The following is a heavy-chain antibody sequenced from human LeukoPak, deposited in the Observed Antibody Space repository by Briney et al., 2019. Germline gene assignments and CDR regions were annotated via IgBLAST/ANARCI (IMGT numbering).Heavy chain of an antibody. J-gene: IGHJ4*02. Sequence: GGSLRLSCAASGFTFSNAWMSWVRQAPGKGLEWVGRIKSKTDGGTADYAAPAKGRFTISRDDSQNTLYLQMNSLRAEDTAEYYCARSAVGTSCCTAVDYWGQGTLVTVSS. D-gene: IGHD1-26*01. CDR1: GFTFSNAW. CDR3: ARSAVGTSCCTAVDY. CDR2: IKSKTDGGTA. V-gene: IGHV3-15*01.